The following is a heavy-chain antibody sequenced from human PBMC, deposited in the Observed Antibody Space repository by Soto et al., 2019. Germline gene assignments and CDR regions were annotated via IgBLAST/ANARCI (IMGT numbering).Heavy chain of an antibody. D-gene: IGHD6-6*01. V-gene: IGHV3-74*01. J-gene: IGHJ6*03. Sequence: GGSLRLSCAASGFTFSSYWMHWVRQAPGKGLVWVSRINSKGGSTSYADSVKGRFTISRDNAKNTLYLQMNSLRAEDTAVYYCARDRHIAPRKMETYYYYMDVWGKGTTVTVSS. CDR1: GFTFSSYW. CDR3: ARDRHIAPRKMETYYYYMDV. CDR2: INSKGGST.